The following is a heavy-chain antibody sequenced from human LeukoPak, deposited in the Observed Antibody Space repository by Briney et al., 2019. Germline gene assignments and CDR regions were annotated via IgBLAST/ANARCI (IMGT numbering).Heavy chain of an antibody. V-gene: IGHV3-48*04. D-gene: IGHD2-8*02. Sequence: GGSLRLSCTTSGFNFRAYWMGWVRQAPGKGLGWLSYITPSGFTVYSDSVQGRFTISRDSAKNSVYLQMNSLTAEDTAMYYCARDGAFTGPHWWFDLWGRGTLVTVSS. CDR1: GFNFRAYW. CDR3: ARDGAFTGPHWWFDL. CDR2: ITPSGFTV. J-gene: IGHJ2*01.